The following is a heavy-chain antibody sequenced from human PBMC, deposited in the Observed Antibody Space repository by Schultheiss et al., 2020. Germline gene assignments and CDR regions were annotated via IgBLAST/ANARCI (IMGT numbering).Heavy chain of an antibody. D-gene: IGHD3-3*01. J-gene: IGHJ6*02. CDR2: IYYSGTT. CDR3: ARAKGYDFWSGYYPHNYYYYGMDV. Sequence: SQTLSLTCAVSGYSISSGYYWAWIRQSPGKGLEWIGSIYYSGTTYYNPSLRSPVTMSVDTSKNQFSLKLSSVTAADTAVYYCARAKGYDFWSGYYPHNYYYYGMDVWGQGTTVTVSS. CDR1: GYSISSGYY. V-gene: IGHV4-38-2*01.